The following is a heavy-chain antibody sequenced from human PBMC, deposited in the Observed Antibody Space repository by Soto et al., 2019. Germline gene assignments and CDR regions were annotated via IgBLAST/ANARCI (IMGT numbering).Heavy chain of an antibody. V-gene: IGHV3-30-3*01. CDR3: ARARHEYSGFYYPAY. J-gene: IGHJ4*02. D-gene: IGHD5-12*01. CDR1: GFSISAYA. CDR2: ISPDGNGK. Sequence: GGSLRLSCAASGFSISAYAMHWVRQAPGKGLEWVAIISPDGNGKYYAGSVRGRFTISRDTSKNTLYLQMNSLRVEDTAVYYCARARHEYSGFYYPAYWGQGTLVTVS.